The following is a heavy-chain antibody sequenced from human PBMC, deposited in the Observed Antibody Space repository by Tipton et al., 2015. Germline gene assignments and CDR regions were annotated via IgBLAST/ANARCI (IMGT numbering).Heavy chain of an antibody. CDR3: ARGGSPIIEMAYHHYGLDV. J-gene: IGHJ6*02. Sequence: TLFLTCSLSGGSFYTYYGTWIRQPPGQGLEWIGEIYHSGTTNYNPSLRGRFTISLRTSKNQLSLKVDSVTAADTAIYYCARGGSPIIEMAYHHYGLDVWGQGTTVTVSS. CDR2: IYHSGTT. D-gene: IGHD5-24*01. CDR1: GGSFYTYY. V-gene: IGHV4-34*01.